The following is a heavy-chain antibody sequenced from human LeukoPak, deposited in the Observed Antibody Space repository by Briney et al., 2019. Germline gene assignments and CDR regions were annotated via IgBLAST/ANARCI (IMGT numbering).Heavy chain of an antibody. CDR3: ASVENVFTMIVSDLTAFDI. D-gene: IGHD3-22*01. CDR2: INHSGST. Sequence: SETLSLTCAVYGVSFSGYYWSWIRQPPGKGLEWIGEINHSGSTNYNPSLKSRVTISVDTSKNQFSLKLSSVTAADTAVYYCASVENVFTMIVSDLTAFDIWGQGTMVTVSS. J-gene: IGHJ3*02. CDR1: GVSFSGYY. V-gene: IGHV4-34*01.